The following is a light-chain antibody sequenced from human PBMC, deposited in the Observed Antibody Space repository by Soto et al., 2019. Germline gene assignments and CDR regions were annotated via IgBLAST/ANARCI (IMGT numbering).Light chain of an antibody. V-gene: IGKV1-39*01. Sequence: DIQMTQSPSSLSASVGDRVTITCRTSQNIYTSLNWYQQKPGKAPNLLIYAASSLQSGVPSRIRGSGSGTDFTLTISSLRPEDFATYYCQQTYTTPRTFGQGTRLEIK. CDR1: QNIYTS. J-gene: IGKJ5*01. CDR3: QQTYTTPRT. CDR2: AAS.